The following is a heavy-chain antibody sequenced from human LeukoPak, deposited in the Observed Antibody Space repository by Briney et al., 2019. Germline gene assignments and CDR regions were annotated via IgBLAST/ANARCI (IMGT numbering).Heavy chain of an antibody. CDR1: GGSISSSYW. V-gene: IGHV4-4*02. Sequence: NPSGTLSLTCAVSGGSISSSYWWSWVRQPPGKGLEWIGEVYHSVSTNYYPSLKSRVTISIEKSKNQFSLKLSSVTAADTAVYYCAGAYCGGDCYSGRAFDIWGQGTMVTVSS. J-gene: IGHJ3*02. CDR3: AGAYCGGDCYSGRAFDI. D-gene: IGHD2-21*02. CDR2: VYHSVST.